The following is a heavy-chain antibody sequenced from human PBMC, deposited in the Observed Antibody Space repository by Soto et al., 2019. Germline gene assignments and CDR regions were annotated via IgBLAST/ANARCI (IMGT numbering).Heavy chain of an antibody. CDR2: ISSTSSYT. V-gene: IGHV3-21*01. J-gene: IGHJ4*02. CDR1: GFTFSSYA. D-gene: IGHD6-13*01. CDR3: ARDLELAGNY. Sequence: GGSLRLSCAASGFTFSSYAMNWVRRTQEKGLEWVSSISSTSSYTHYSDSVKGRFTISRDNANNSLFLQMNSLRAEDTATHYCARDLELAGNYWGQGVLVTVSS.